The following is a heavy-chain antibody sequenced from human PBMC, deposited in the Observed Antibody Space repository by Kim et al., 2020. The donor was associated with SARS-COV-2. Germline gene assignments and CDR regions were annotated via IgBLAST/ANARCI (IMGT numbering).Heavy chain of an antibody. Sequence: GGSLRLSCAASGFTFSSYSMNWVRQAPGKGLEWVSSISSSSSYIYYADSVKGRFTISRDNAKNSLYLQMNSLRAEDTAVYYCARDLPSGYDGEFDYWGQGTLVTVSS. J-gene: IGHJ4*02. CDR2: ISSSSSYI. D-gene: IGHD5-12*01. V-gene: IGHV3-21*01. CDR1: GFTFSSYS. CDR3: ARDLPSGYDGEFDY.